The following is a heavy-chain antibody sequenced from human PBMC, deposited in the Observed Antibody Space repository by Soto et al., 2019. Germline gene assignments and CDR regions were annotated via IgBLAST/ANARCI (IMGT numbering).Heavy chain of an antibody. CDR3: AIDMVRGVIPPILDY. CDR2: ISGSGGST. V-gene: IGHV3-23*01. CDR1: GFTFSSYA. Sequence: GGSLRLSCAASGFTFSSYAMSWVRQAPGKGLEWVSAISGSGGSTYYADSVKGRFTISRDNSKNTLYLQMNSLRAGDTAVYYCAIDMVRGVIPPILDYRAQRTLVTGSS. D-gene: IGHD3-10*01. J-gene: IGHJ4*02.